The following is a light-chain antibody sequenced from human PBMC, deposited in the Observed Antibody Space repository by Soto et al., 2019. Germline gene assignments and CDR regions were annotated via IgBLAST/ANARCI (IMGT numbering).Light chain of an antibody. CDR2: EVS. Sequence: ALTQPASVSGSPGQSITISCTGTSSDVGGYNYVSWYQQHPGKAPKLMIYEVSNRPSGVSDRFSGSKSANTASLTISGLQAEDEADYYCSSYTSSSTLVFGGGTKVTVL. J-gene: IGLJ2*01. CDR3: SSYTSSSTLV. CDR1: SSDVGGYNY. V-gene: IGLV2-14*01.